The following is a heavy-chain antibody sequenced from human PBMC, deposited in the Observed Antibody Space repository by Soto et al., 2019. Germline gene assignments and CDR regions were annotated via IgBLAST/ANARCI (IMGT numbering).Heavy chain of an antibody. CDR1: GYTFTSYA. Sequence: QVQLVQSGAEVKKPGASVKVSCKASGYTFTSYAMHWVRQAPGQRLEWMGWINAGNGNTKYSQKFQGRGTITRDTSASTAYMELSSLRSEDTAVYYCARGYGGNSGFDPWGQGTLVTVSS. D-gene: IGHD2-21*02. J-gene: IGHJ5*02. CDR3: ARGYGGNSGFDP. V-gene: IGHV1-3*01. CDR2: INAGNGNT.